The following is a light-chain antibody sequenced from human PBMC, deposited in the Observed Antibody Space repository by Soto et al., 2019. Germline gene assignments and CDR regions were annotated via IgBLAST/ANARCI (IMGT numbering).Light chain of an antibody. Sequence: SVLAQPASVSGSPGQSITISCTGTSSDVGAYDFVSWYQQHPDKAPKLMIYEVSNRPSGVSYRFSGSKSVNTATLTISGLQAEDEADYYCSSYTTSSTRVFGTGTRSPS. J-gene: IGLJ1*01. CDR2: EVS. CDR3: SSYTTSSTRV. CDR1: SSDVGAYDF. V-gene: IGLV2-14*03.